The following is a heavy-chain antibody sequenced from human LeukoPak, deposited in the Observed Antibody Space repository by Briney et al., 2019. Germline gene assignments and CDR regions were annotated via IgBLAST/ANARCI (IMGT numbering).Heavy chain of an antibody. CDR3: ARAAWRGSNSRDAFDI. V-gene: IGHV4-31*03. D-gene: IGHD4/OR15-4a*01. J-gene: IGHJ3*02. CDR1: GGSISSGGDY. Sequence: PSETLSLTCTVSGGSISSGGDYWSWMRQLPGKGLEWIGYISYSGTTYYNPSLMSRISISLATSKKQFSLEVSSVTAADTAVYYCARAAWRGSNSRDAFDIWGLGTVVTVSS. CDR2: ISYSGTT.